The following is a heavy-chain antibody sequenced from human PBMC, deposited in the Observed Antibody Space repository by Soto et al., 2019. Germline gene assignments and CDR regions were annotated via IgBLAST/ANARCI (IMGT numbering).Heavy chain of an antibody. V-gene: IGHV1-18*04. CDR3: ARTGPYYNDTTGYYPFIFDY. J-gene: IGHJ4*02. CDR2: ISGYNGDT. CDR1: GYTFTSFG. Sequence: QVQLVQSGAELRKPGASVRVSCQASGYTFTSFGISWVRQARGQGLEWLGWISGYNGDTEFPQSLQGRVTLTTDTSTSTAYLELRSLRSDDSAVYYCARTGPYYNDTTGYYPFIFDYWGQGSRVTVSS. D-gene: IGHD3-22*01.